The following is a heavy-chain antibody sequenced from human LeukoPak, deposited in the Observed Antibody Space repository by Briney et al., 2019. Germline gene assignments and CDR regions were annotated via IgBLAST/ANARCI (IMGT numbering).Heavy chain of an antibody. J-gene: IGHJ5*02. D-gene: IGHD6-19*01. CDR1: GYTFTRYD. CDR3: ARSRKQWLGFDP. V-gene: IGHV1-8*01. CDR2: MNPNSGNT. Sequence: ASVKVSCKASGYTFTRYDINWVRQATGQGLEWMGWMNPNSGNTGYAQKFQGRVTMTRNTSISTAYMELSSLRSEDTAVYYCARSRKQWLGFDPWGQGTLVTVSS.